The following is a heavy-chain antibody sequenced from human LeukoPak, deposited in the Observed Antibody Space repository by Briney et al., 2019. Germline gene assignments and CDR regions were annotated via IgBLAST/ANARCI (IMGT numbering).Heavy chain of an antibody. Sequence: GGSLRLSCAASGFTVSSSYMSWVRQAPGKGLGWVSVIHSGGSTYYADSVKGRFTISRDNSKNTLYLQMNSLRAEDTAVYYCARGQGITSYYYGMDVWGQGTTVTVSS. CDR3: ARGQGITSYYYGMDV. D-gene: IGHD1-14*01. CDR2: IHSGGST. CDR1: GFTVSSSY. V-gene: IGHV3-53*01. J-gene: IGHJ6*02.